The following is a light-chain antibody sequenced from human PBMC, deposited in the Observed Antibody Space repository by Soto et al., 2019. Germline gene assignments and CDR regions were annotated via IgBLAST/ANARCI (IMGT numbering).Light chain of an antibody. V-gene: IGKV3-20*01. CDR1: KRVSSNY. Sequence: EIVLTQSPGTLSLSPGERATVSCRASKRVSSNYLAWYQQKFGQAPRLLIYGASSRATGIPDRFSGSGSGTDFTLTISRLEPEDFAVYYCQQYGSSLITFGQGTRLEIK. CDR2: GAS. J-gene: IGKJ5*01. CDR3: QQYGSSLIT.